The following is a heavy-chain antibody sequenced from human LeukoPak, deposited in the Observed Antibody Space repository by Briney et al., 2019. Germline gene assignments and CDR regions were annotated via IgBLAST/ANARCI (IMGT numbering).Heavy chain of an antibody. D-gene: IGHD3-22*01. CDR2: IYYSGST. CDR1: SGSISSGGYY. Sequence: SETLSLTCTVSSGSISSGGYYWSWIRQHPGKGLEWIGYIYYSGSTNYNPSLKSRVTISVDTSKNQFSLKLSSVTAADTAVYYCARQLSGSYYYDSSGYRTEFDPWGQGTLVTVSS. CDR3: ARQLSGSYYYDSSGYRTEFDP. V-gene: IGHV4-61*08. J-gene: IGHJ5*02.